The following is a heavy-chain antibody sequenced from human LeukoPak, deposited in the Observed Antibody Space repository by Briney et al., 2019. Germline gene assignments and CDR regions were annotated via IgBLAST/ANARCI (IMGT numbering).Heavy chain of an antibody. CDR1: GGSFSGYY. CDR3: ARGRAQWRVRYGKYYFDY. Sequence: SETLSLTCAVYGGSFSGYYWSWIRHPPGKGLEWIGEINHSGSTNYNPSLKSRVTISVDTSKNQFSLKLSSVTAADTAVYYCARGRAQWRVRYGKYYFDYWGQGTLVTVSS. V-gene: IGHV4-34*01. J-gene: IGHJ4*02. CDR2: INHSGST. D-gene: IGHD6-19*01.